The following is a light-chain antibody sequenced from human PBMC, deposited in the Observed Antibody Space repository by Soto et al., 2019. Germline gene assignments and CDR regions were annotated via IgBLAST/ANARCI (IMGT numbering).Light chain of an antibody. CDR2: AAS. V-gene: IGKV3-15*01. CDR3: QQYNIWPPWT. CDR1: QSVGGN. J-gene: IGKJ1*01. Sequence: EIVMTQSPATLSVSPGERATLSCRASQSVGGNLAWYQQKPGQPPRLLIYAASSRPTGIPARFSGSGSGTEFTLPISSLQSEDFAVYYCQQYNIWPPWTFGQGTKVEIK.